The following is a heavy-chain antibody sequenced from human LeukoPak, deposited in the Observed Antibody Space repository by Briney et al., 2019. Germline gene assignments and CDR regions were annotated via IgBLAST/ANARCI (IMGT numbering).Heavy chain of an antibody. J-gene: IGHJ6*03. D-gene: IGHD3-10*01. CDR3: ARLGRFGQLLPFYYYMDV. V-gene: IGHV4-61*02. CDR1: GGSISSGSYY. Sequence: SETLSLTCTVSGGSISSGSYYWSWIRQPAGKGLEWIGRIYTSGSTNYNPSLKSRVTISVDTSRNQLSLKLASVTAADTGVYYCARLGRFGQLLPFYYYMDVWGKGTTVIVSS. CDR2: IYTSGST.